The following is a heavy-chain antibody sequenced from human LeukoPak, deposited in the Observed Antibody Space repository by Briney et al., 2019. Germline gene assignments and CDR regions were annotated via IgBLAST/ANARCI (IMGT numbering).Heavy chain of an antibody. CDR1: VFTFSSHR. V-gene: IGHV3-7*03. CDR2: IKEDGSVK. J-gene: IGHJ4*02. Sequence: GGSLRLSCTASVFTFSSHRMTWVRHPPWKGLEWVANIKEDGSVKYYVDSVKGRFTISRDNTNNALYLQMNSLRADDTAVYFCARDSTWLLDYWGQGTLITVSS. D-gene: IGHD6-19*01. CDR3: ARDSTWLLDY.